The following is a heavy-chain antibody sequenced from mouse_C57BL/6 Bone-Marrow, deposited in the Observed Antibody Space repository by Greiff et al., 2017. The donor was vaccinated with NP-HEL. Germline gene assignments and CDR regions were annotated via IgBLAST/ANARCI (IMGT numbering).Heavy chain of an antibody. D-gene: IGHD1-1*01. Sequence: DVQLVESGGDLVKPGGSLKLSCAASGFTFSSYGMSWVRQTPDKRLEWVATISSGGSYTYYPDSVKGRFTISRDNAKNTLYLQMSSLKSEDTAMYYCARQGYGSGVLYWGQGTTLTVSS. CDR2: ISSGGSYT. CDR1: GFTFSSYG. J-gene: IGHJ2*01. V-gene: IGHV5-6*01. CDR3: ARQGYGSGVLY.